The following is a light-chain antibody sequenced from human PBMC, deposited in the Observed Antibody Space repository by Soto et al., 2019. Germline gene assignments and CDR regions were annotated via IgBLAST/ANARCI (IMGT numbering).Light chain of an antibody. V-gene: IGKV1-39*01. Sequence: DIQMTQSPSSLSASVGDRVTITCRASQSISSYLNWYQQKPGKAHKLLIYAASSLQSGVPSRFSGSGSGTDFTLTISSMQPEDFATYYCLQSYSTWTFGQGTKVEIK. CDR2: AAS. J-gene: IGKJ1*01. CDR1: QSISSY. CDR3: LQSYSTWT.